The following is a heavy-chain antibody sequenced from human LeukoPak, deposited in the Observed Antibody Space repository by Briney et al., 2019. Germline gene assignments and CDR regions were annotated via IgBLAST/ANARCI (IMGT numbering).Heavy chain of an antibody. J-gene: IGHJ6*03. V-gene: IGHV4-39*07. CDR1: GGSISSSRYY. Sequence: SETLSLTCTVSGGSISSSRYYWGWIRQPPGKGLEWIGSIYYSGSTYYNPSLKSRVTISVDTSKNQFSLKLSSVTAADTAVYYCARAGSSSSSSPYYYMDVWGKGTTVTVSS. CDR3: ARAGSSSSSSPYYYMDV. CDR2: IYYSGST. D-gene: IGHD6-6*01.